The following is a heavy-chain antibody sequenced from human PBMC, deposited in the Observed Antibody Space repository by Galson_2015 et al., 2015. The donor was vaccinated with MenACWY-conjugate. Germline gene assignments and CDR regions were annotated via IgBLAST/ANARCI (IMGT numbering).Heavy chain of an antibody. CDR1: GFIFNTYW. CDR3: ARKGNGLDY. Sequence: SLRLSCAASGFIFNTYWMHWVRQAPGKGLVWVSRINPGGSSTTYADSVKDRFTISRDNAKNTLYLQMNSLRPEDTAVFYCARKGNGLDYWGQGTLVTVSS. CDR2: INPGGSST. D-gene: IGHD2-8*01. J-gene: IGHJ4*02. V-gene: IGHV3-74*01.